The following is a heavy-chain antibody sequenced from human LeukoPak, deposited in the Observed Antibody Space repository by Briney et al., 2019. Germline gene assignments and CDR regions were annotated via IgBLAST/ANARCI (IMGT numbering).Heavy chain of an antibody. CDR1: GFTFSNAW. CDR3: TTTQVVTIFGVVTFDP. D-gene: IGHD3-3*01. V-gene: IGHV3-15*01. Sequence: GSLRLSCAASGFTFSNAWMSWVRQAPGKGLEWVGRIKSKTDGGTTGYAAPVKGRFTISRDDSKNTLYLQMNSLKTEDTAVYYCTTTQVVTIFGVVTFDPWGQGTLVTVSS. CDR2: IKSKTDGGTT. J-gene: IGHJ5*02.